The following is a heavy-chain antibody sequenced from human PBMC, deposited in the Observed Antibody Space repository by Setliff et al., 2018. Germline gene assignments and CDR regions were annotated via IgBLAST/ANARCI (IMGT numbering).Heavy chain of an antibody. V-gene: IGHV3-73*01. CDR2: IRDKYNSYAI. J-gene: IGHJ4*02. CDR3: TRRSANSSAD. CDR1: GFIFSGSA. Sequence: AGGSLRLSCAASGFIFSGSAIHWVRQASGKGLEWAGRIRDKYNSYAIAYAASVEGRFTISRDDSKNMAYLQMNSLRTEDTAVYYCTRRSANSSADWGQGTLVTVSS. D-gene: IGHD6-19*01.